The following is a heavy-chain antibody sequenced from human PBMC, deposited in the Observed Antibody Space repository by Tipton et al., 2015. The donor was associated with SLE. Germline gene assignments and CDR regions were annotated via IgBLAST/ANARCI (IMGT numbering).Heavy chain of an antibody. CDR2: IYYSGST. Sequence: TLSLTCTVSGGSISSSSYYWGWIRQPPGKGLEWIGSIYYSGSTYYNPSLKSRVTISVDTSKNQFSLKLSSVTAADTAVYYCARGTTYYYDSSGYGNDAIDIWGQGTMVTVS. J-gene: IGHJ3*02. CDR1: GGSISSSSYY. V-gene: IGHV4-39*07. CDR3: ARGTTYYYDSSGYGNDAIDI. D-gene: IGHD3-22*01.